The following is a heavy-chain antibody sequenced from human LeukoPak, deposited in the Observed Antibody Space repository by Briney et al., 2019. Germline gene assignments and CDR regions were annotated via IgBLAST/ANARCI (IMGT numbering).Heavy chain of an antibody. D-gene: IGHD4-17*01. V-gene: IGHV1-3*01. Sequence: GASVKVSCKASGYTFTSYAMHWVRQAPGQRPEWMGWINAGNGNTKYSQRFQGRVTITRDTSASTAYMELSSLRSEDTAVYYCARGYGDYVWYFDLWGRGTLVTVSS. CDR1: GYTFTSYA. CDR2: INAGNGNT. J-gene: IGHJ2*01. CDR3: ARGYGDYVWYFDL.